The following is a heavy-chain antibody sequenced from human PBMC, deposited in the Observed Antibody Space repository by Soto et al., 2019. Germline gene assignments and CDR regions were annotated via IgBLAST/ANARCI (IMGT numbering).Heavy chain of an antibody. Sequence: GGSLRLSCAASGFTFSSYGMHWVRQAPGKGLEWVAVISYDGSNKYYADSVKGRFTISRDNSKNTLYLQMNSLRAEDTAVYYCAKDAPPLGSGGPKSYFEYSSSSDPWGQGTLVTVSS. CDR1: GFTFSSYG. V-gene: IGHV3-30*18. J-gene: IGHJ5*02. CDR3: AKDAPPLGSGGPKSYFEYSSSSDP. CDR2: ISYDGSNK. D-gene: IGHD6-6*01.